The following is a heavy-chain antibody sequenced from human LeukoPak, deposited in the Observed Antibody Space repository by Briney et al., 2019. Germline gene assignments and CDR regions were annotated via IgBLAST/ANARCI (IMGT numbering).Heavy chain of an antibody. J-gene: IGHJ4*02. Sequence: GGSLRLSCVASGFTFSNYAMSWVRQAPGKGLEWVSAISDDGGATYHADSVKGRFTISRDNSKNTLYLQMNSLRAEDTAVYYCARPREGDSESYIDFEYWGQGILVTVSS. CDR2: ISDDGGAT. CDR3: ARPREGDSESYIDFEY. D-gene: IGHD1-26*01. V-gene: IGHV3-23*01. CDR1: GFTFSNYA.